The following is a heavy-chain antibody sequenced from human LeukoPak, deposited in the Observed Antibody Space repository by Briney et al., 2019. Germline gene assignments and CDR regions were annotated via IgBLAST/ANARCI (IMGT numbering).Heavy chain of an antibody. CDR3: ANERGSYDFWSGYYAFDI. V-gene: IGHV4-34*01. J-gene: IGHJ3*02. CDR1: GGSFSGYY. D-gene: IGHD3-3*01. Sequence: SETLSLACAVYGGSFSGYYWSWIRQPPGKGLEWIGSIYYSGSTYYNPSLKSRVTISVDTSKYQFSLKLSSVTAADTAVYYCANERGSYDFWSGYYAFDIWGQGTMVTVSS. CDR2: IYYSGST.